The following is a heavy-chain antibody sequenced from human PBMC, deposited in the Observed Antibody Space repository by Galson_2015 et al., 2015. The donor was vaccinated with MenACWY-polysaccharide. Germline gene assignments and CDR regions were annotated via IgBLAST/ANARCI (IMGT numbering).Heavy chain of an antibody. D-gene: IGHD4/OR15-4a*01. CDR3: AERAPMVSSLFYGIDV. Sequence: SLRLSCAASGFTFSNYAMSWVRQAPGKGLDWVSTFSGSGGTTYYADSVKGRFAVSRDDSKNTLYLEMSSLRGEDTAVYYCAERAPMVSSLFYGIDVWGQGTTVTVSS. CDR2: FSGSGGTT. J-gene: IGHJ6*02. V-gene: IGHV3-23*01. CDR1: GFTFSNYA.